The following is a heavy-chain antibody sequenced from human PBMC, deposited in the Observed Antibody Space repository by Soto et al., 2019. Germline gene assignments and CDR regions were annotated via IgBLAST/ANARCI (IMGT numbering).Heavy chain of an antibody. CDR2: VYYSGGT. D-gene: IGHD5-18*01. V-gene: IGHV4-39*01. CDR3: ARHQLWETYNYYYMDV. J-gene: IGHJ6*03. CDR1: GGSISSSSYF. Sequence: PSETLSLTCTVSGGSISSSSYFWGWIRQPPGRGLEWIATVYYSGGTYYNPSLKSRVTISVETSKNQFSLGLSSVTAAGTAVYFCARHQLWETYNYYYMDVWGKGTTVTVSS.